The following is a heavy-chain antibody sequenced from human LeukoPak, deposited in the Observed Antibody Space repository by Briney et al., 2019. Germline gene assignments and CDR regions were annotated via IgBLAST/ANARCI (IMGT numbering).Heavy chain of an antibody. CDR3: AKDVEQQLVIDY. V-gene: IGHV3-30*02. J-gene: IGHJ4*02. CDR1: GFTFSSYG. Sequence: GGSLRLSCAASGFTFSSYGMHWVRQAPGKGLEWVAFIRYDGSNKYYADSVKGRFTISRDNSKITLYLQMNSLRAEDTAVYYCAKDVEQQLVIDYWGQGTLVTVSS. D-gene: IGHD6-13*01. CDR2: IRYDGSNK.